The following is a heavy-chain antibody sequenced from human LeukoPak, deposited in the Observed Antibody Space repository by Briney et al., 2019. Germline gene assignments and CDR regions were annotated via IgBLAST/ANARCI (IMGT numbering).Heavy chain of an antibody. V-gene: IGHV3-48*01. Sequence: GGSLRLSCAASGFTFSSYSMNWVRQAPGKGLEWVSYISSSSSTIYYADSVKSRFTISRDNAKNSLYLQMNSLRAEDTAVYYCAIPALTTVTNFDYWGQGTLVTVSS. D-gene: IGHD4-17*01. CDR2: ISSSSSTI. CDR3: AIPALTTVTNFDY. CDR1: GFTFSSYS. J-gene: IGHJ4*02.